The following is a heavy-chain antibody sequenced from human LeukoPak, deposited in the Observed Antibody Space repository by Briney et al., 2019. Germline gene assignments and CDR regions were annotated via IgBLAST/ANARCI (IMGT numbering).Heavy chain of an antibody. CDR2: ISYDGSNK. Sequence: PGRSLRLFCAASGFTFSSYAMHWVRQAPGKGLEWVAVISYDGSNKYYADSVKGRFTISRDNSKNTLYLQMNSLRAEDTAVYYCARSRVVVVPAAIDYWGQGTLVTVSS. V-gene: IGHV3-30-3*01. CDR1: GFTFSSYA. D-gene: IGHD2-2*01. J-gene: IGHJ4*02. CDR3: ARSRVVVVPAAIDY.